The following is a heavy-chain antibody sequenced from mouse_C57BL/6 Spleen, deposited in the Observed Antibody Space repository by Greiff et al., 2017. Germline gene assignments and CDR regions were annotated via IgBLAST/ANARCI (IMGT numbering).Heavy chain of an antibody. CDR1: GFTFSDYG. CDR2: ISSGSSTI. V-gene: IGHV5-17*01. CDR3: ASAYYSNPFDY. J-gene: IGHJ2*01. D-gene: IGHD2-5*01. Sequence: EVKLVESGGGLVKPGGSLKLSCAASGFTFSDYGMHWVRQAPEKGLEWVAYISSGSSTIYYADTVKGRFTISRDNAKNTLFLHMTSLRSEDTAMYYCASAYYSNPFDYWGQGTTLTVSS.